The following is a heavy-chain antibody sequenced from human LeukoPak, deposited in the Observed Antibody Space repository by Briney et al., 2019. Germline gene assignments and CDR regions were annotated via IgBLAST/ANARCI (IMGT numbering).Heavy chain of an antibody. V-gene: IGHV1-2*02. CDR1: GYTFTGYY. CDR2: INPNSGGT. D-gene: IGHD5-24*01. CDR3: AREGNVEMATISLDY. Sequence: ASVTVSFKASGYTFTGYYMHWRRQAPGQGLEWMGWINPNSGGTNYAQKFQGRVTMTRDTSISTAYMELSRLRSDDTAVYYCAREGNVEMATISLDYWGQGTLVTVSS. J-gene: IGHJ4*02.